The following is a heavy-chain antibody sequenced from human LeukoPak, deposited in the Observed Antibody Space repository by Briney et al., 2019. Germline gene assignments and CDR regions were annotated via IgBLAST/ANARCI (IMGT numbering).Heavy chain of an antibody. CDR1: GFTFSSYA. CDR3: ARGQRRHTDMAPSFDY. V-gene: IGHV3-23*01. Sequence: DPGGSLRLSCAASGFTFSSYAMSWVRQAPGKGLEWVSAISGSGGSTYYADSVKGRFTISRDNSKNTLYLQMNSLRAEDTAVYYCARGQRRHTDMAPSFDYWGQGTLVTVSS. D-gene: IGHD5-18*01. J-gene: IGHJ4*02. CDR2: ISGSGGST.